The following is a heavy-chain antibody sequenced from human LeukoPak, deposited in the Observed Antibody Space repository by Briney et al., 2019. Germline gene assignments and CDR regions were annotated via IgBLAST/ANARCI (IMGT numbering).Heavy chain of an antibody. J-gene: IGHJ2*01. Sequence: KASETLSLTCTVPGGSISSYYCSWIRQPPEKGLEWIGYIYYSGSTSNNPSLQSRVTISIDTSKNQISLKLSSVTAADTAVYYCARPLGNGYSYWYFDLWGRGTLVSVSS. CDR2: IYYSGST. CDR1: GGSISSYY. D-gene: IGHD3-22*01. CDR3: ARPLGNGYSYWYFDL. V-gene: IGHV4-59*01.